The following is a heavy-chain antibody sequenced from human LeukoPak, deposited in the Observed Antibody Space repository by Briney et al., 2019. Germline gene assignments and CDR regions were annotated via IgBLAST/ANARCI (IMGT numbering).Heavy chain of an antibody. Sequence: PSETLSLTSTVSGGSISSYYWSWIRHPPGEGREWSGYIYYSGSTNNNPSLESLVTISVDTSKNQFSLKLSSVTAADTAVYYCARSLWLGELLRFDPWGQGTLVTVSS. CDR1: GGSISSYY. D-gene: IGHD3-10*01. CDR2: IYYSGST. CDR3: ARSLWLGELLRFDP. J-gene: IGHJ5*02. V-gene: IGHV4-59*01.